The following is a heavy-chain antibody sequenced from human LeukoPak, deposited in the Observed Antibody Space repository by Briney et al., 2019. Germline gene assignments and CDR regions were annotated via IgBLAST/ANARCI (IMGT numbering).Heavy chain of an antibody. J-gene: IGHJ3*02. Sequence: SETLSLTCTVSGGSISSYYWSWIRQPPGKGLEWIGYIYYSGSTNYNPSLKSRVTISVDTSKNQFSLKLSSVTAADTAVYYCAKVKTTVTTGAFDIWGQGTMVTVSS. CDR2: IYYSGST. CDR1: GGSISSYY. V-gene: IGHV4-59*01. CDR3: AKVKTTVTTGAFDI. D-gene: IGHD4-17*01.